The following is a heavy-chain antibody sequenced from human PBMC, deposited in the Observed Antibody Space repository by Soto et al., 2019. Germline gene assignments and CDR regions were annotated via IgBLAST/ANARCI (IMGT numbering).Heavy chain of an antibody. Sequence: GASVKVSCKASGYTFTGYYMHWVRQAPGQGLEWMGWINPNSGGTNYAQKFQGWVTMTRDTSISTAYMELSRLRSDDTAVYYCARSLPFNYYGSGSYPDYYMDVWGKGTTVTVSS. CDR1: GYTFTGYY. CDR3: ARSLPFNYYGSGSYPDYYMDV. CDR2: INPNSGGT. J-gene: IGHJ6*03. V-gene: IGHV1-2*04. D-gene: IGHD3-10*01.